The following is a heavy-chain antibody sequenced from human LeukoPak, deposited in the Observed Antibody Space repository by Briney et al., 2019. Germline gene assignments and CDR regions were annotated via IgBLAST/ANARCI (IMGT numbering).Heavy chain of an antibody. J-gene: IGHJ4*02. Sequence: ASVKVSCKASGYTFTGYYMHWVRQAPGQGLEWMGWINPNSGGTNYAQKFQGRVTMTRDTSISTAYMELSRLRSDDTAVYYGARLQTVTTSYYFDYWGQGTLVTVSS. V-gene: IGHV1-2*02. CDR1: GYTFTGYY. D-gene: IGHD4-17*01. CDR3: ARLQTVTTSYYFDY. CDR2: INPNSGGT.